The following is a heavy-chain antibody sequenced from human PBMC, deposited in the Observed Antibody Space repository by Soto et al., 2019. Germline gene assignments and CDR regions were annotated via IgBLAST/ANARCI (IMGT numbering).Heavy chain of an antibody. V-gene: IGHV4-31*03. J-gene: IGHJ4*02. D-gene: IGHD6-19*01. Sequence: SETLSLTCTVSGGSISSGGYHWSWIRQHPGKGLEWIGYIYYSGSTYYNPSLKSRVTISVDTSENQFSLKLSSVTAADTAVYYCASGGWLQPFDYWGQGTPVTVSS. CDR3: ASGGWLQPFDY. CDR1: GGSISSGGYH. CDR2: IYYSGST.